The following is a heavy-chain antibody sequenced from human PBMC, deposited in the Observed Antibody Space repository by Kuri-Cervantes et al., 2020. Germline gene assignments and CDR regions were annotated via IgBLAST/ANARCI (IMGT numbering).Heavy chain of an antibody. J-gene: IGHJ1*01. V-gene: IGHV4-39*01. CDR2: IYYSGST. D-gene: IGHD6-13*01. CDR1: GGPISSSSYY. CDR3: ASRSSTWLGPDHAEYFQH. Sequence: SETLSLTCTVSGGPISSSSYYWGWIRQPPGKGLEWIGSIYYSGSTYYNPSLKSRVTISVDTSKNQFSLKLSSVTAADTAVYYCASRSSTWLGPDHAEYFQHWGQGTLVTVSS.